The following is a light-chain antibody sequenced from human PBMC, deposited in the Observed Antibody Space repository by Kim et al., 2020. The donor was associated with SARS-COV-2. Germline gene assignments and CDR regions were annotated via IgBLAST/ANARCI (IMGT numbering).Light chain of an antibody. V-gene: IGLV1-40*01. CDR3: QSYDSSLSAWV. J-gene: IGLJ3*02. CDR2: GNS. Sequence: QRVPSSCTGSSSNIGGGYDVHWYQQLPGTAPKLLIYGNSNRPSGVPDRFSGSKSGTSASLAITGLQAEDEADYYCQSYDSSLSAWVFGGGTKVTVL. CDR1: SSNIGGGYD.